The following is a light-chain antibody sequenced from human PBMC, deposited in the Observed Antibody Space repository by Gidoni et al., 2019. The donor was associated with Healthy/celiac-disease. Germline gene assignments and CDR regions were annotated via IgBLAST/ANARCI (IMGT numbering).Light chain of an antibody. J-gene: IGKJ4*01. CDR1: QSVSSSY. CDR2: GAY. CDR3: QQYGSPLT. Sequence: EIVLSQSPGPLSLSPGERATLSCRASQSVSSSYLACYQQKPGQAPRLLIYGAYSRATGIPDRFRGSGSGTDFTLTISRLEPEDFAVYYCQQYGSPLTFGGGPKVEIK. V-gene: IGKV3-20*01.